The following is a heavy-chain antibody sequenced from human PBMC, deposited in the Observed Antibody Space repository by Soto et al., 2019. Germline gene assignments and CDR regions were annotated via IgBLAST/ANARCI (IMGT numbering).Heavy chain of an antibody. CDR1: GFSVRSNY. V-gene: IGHV3-53*01. J-gene: IGHJ4*02. D-gene: IGHD6-19*01. CDR2: IYSGGST. CDR3: ARDHSSGWPFDY. Sequence: GGSLRLSCAASGFSVRSNYMSWVRQAPGKGLEWVSVIYSGGSTYYADSVKGRFTISRDNSKNTLYLQMNSLRAEDTAVYYCARDHSSGWPFDYWGQGTLVTVSS.